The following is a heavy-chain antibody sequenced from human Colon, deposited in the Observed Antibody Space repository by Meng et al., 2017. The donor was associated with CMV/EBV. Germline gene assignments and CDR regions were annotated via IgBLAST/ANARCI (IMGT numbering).Heavy chain of an antibody. CDR2: ISGSGATI. CDR3: ATGDSYYYNY. Sequence: GESLKISCAASGFIFSVFEMNWVRQAPGKGLEWVSSISGSGATIHYADSVKGRFTISRDNAKNSLYLQMNSLRAEDSAVYYCATGDSYYYNYWGRGTLVTVSS. J-gene: IGHJ4*02. V-gene: IGHV3-48*03. D-gene: IGHD3-10*01. CDR1: GFIFSVFE.